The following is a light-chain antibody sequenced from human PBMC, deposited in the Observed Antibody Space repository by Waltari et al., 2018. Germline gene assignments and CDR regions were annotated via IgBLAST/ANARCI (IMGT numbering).Light chain of an antibody. CDR3: GTWDSSLSVVV. CDR2: DIG. CDR1: GSNIGMSF. V-gene: IGLV1-51*01. Sequence: QSVLTQPPSVSAAPGQTVTISCSGSGSNIGMSFVSWYQRLPGAAPKPLIYDIGKRPSGIPDRFSGSQSGSSATLGITGLRTGDEADYCCGTWDSSLSVVVFGGGTKLTVL. J-gene: IGLJ3*02.